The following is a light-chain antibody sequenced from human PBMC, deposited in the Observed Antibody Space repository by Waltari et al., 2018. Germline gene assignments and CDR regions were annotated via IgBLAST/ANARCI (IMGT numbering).Light chain of an antibody. V-gene: IGLV2-14*03. J-gene: IGLJ3*02. Sequence: QSALTQPASVSGSPGQSITISCTGTSSDVGKYTYVSWYQQHPDKAPKLMIYDVSNRPSGVSNRFSGSKSGNTASLTISGLQAEDEADYYCSSYTGITTPVVFGGGTKLAVL. CDR2: DVS. CDR1: SSDVGKYTY. CDR3: SSYTGITTPVV.